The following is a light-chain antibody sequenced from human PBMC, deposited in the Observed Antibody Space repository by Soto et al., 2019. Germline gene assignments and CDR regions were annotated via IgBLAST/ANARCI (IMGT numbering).Light chain of an antibody. CDR3: QQSDSMPWT. CDR2: GAS. Sequence: EIVMTQSPATLSVSPGERATLSCRASQSVSSNLAWYQQKPGQAPRLLIYGASTRATGIPARFSGSGSGTEFTLTISSLQSEDSATYYCQQSDSMPWTFGQGTKVEIK. J-gene: IGKJ1*01. CDR1: QSVSSN. V-gene: IGKV3-15*01.